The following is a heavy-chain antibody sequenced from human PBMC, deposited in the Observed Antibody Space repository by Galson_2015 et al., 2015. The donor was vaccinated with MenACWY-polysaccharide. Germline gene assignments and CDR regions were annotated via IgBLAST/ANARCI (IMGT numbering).Heavy chain of an antibody. CDR3: AKGDVVVVAASVAFDY. CDR2: ISGSGGST. D-gene: IGHD2-15*01. J-gene: IGHJ4*02. V-gene: IGHV3-23*01. CDR1: GFTFSSYA. Sequence: SLRLSCAASGFTFSSYAMSWVRQAPGKGLEWVSAISGSGGSTYYADSVKGRFTISRDNSKNTLYLQMNSLRAEDTAVYYCAKGDVVVVAASVAFDYWGQGTPVTVSS.